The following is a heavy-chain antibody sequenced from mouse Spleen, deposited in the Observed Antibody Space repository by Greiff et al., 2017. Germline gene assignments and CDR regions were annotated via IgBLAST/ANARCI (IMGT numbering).Heavy chain of an antibody. CDR3: ARTLYYGSEGY. D-gene: IGHD1-1*01. Sequence: QVHVKQPGPELVKPGASVKLSCKASGYTFTSYDINWVKQRPGQGLEWIGSIYPSDGSTNYNEKFKGKATLTVDTSSSTAYMELHSLTSEGSAVYLCARTLYYGSEGYWGQGATLKGSS. J-gene: IGHJ2*01. CDR2: IYPSDGST. V-gene: IGHV1-85*01. CDR1: GYTFTSYD.